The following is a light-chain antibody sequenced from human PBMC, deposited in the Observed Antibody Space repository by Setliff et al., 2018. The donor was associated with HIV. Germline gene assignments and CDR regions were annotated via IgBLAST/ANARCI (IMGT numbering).Light chain of an antibody. CDR3: SSYTSSSFYV. CDR2: DVS. J-gene: IGLJ1*01. V-gene: IGLV2-14*03. Sequence: QSALTQPASVSASPGQSITISCTGTNSDVGGYNYVSWFQQHPGKAPKLMIFDVSNRPSGVSNRFSASKSGNTASLTISGLQAEDEADYYCSSYTSSSFYVFGTGTKVTVL. CDR1: NSDVGGYNY.